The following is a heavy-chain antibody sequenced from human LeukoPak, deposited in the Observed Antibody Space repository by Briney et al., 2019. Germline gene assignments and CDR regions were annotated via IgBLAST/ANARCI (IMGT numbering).Heavy chain of an antibody. V-gene: IGHV3-74*01. CDR3: ARSDWFDP. CDR1: GFIFSNQW. Sequence: GGSLRLSCAASGFIFSNQWMHWVRQAPGKGLVWVSRSKADGSSTTYADSVKGRYTISRDNAKDTLYLQMNSLTAEDTAVYYCARSDWFDPWGQGTLVTVSS. CDR2: SKADGSST. J-gene: IGHJ5*02.